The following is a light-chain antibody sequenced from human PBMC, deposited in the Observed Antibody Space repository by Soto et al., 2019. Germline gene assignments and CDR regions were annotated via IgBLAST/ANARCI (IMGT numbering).Light chain of an antibody. CDR3: QQYNNWPRT. CDR2: GAS. V-gene: IGKV3-15*01. CDR1: QSVSSN. J-gene: IGKJ1*01. Sequence: IVITLSPAPMSESKGERATLSCRASQSVSSNLAWYQQKPGQAPRLLIYGASTRATGIPARFSGSGSGTEFTLTISSLPSEDFAVYYCQQYNNWPRTFGQGTKV.